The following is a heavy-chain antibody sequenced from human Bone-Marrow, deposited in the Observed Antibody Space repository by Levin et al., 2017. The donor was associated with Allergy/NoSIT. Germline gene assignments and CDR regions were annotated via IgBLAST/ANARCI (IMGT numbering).Heavy chain of an antibody. CDR3: ARKGTPGLNWFDS. D-gene: IGHD3/OR15-3a*01. J-gene: IGHJ5*01. V-gene: IGHV4-39*07. Sequence: SETLSLTCAVSGGFIASSSYYWAWIRQPPGKGLEWIGTVYYTGSTHYHPSLNSRVIMTVDTSQNQFSLQLTSVTAAATAAYFWARKGTPGLNWFDSWGQGILVTVSS. CDR2: VYYTGST. CDR1: GGFIASSSYY.